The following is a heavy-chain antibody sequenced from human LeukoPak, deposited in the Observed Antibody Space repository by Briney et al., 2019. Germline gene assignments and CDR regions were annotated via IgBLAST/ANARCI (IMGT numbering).Heavy chain of an antibody. Sequence: PSETLSLTCDVYRGSFSGYFWSWIRQTPGKGLEWLGEMNDSGSTNYNPSLKSRVTISVAVSKNQYSLRLTSVTAADTAVYYCARKGFVESTGWRGAFDVGGQGTMVTVSS. V-gene: IGHV4-34*01. J-gene: IGHJ3*01. D-gene: IGHD2-8*02. CDR2: MNDSGST. CDR1: RGSFSGYF. CDR3: ARKGFVESTGWRGAFDV.